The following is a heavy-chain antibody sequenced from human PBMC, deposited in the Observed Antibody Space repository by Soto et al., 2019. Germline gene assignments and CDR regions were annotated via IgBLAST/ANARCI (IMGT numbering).Heavy chain of an antibody. J-gene: IGHJ4*02. CDR1: GGSISSYY. D-gene: IGHD1-26*01. CDR3: ARDMVGGPYFDY. V-gene: IGHV4-59*01. CDR2: IYYSGST. Sequence: PSETLSLTCTVSGGSISSYYWSWIRQPPGKGLEWIGYIYYSGSTNYNPSLKSRVTISVDTSKNQFSLKLSSVTAADTAVYYCARDMVGGPYFDYWGQGTLVTVS.